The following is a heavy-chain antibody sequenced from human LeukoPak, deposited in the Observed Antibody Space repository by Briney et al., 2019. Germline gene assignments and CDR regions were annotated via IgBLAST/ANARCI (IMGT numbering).Heavy chain of an antibody. CDR3: ASRTSGAFDF. V-gene: IGHV3-23*01. J-gene: IGHJ4*02. CDR2: IPSSGDGT. CDR1: GFTFRNYA. Sequence: WGSLRLSCAASGFTFRNYAMTWVRQAPGKGLEWVSSIPSSGDGTYYADSVKGRFTISRDNSKNMLYLQMNSLRAEDTAVYYCASRTSGAFDFWDQGTLVTVSS. D-gene: IGHD3-3*01.